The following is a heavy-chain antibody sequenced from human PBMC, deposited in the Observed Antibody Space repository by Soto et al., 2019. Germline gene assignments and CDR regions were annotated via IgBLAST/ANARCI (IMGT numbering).Heavy chain of an antibody. CDR1: GGTFSSYA. J-gene: IGHJ6*02. V-gene: IGHV1-69*13. D-gene: IGHD2-2*01. CDR2: IIPIFGTA. CDR3: ARKTAYCSSTSCRGGGYYYYGMDV. Sequence: SVKVSCKASGGTFSSYAISWVRQAPGQGLEWMGGIIPIFGTANYAQKFQGRVTITADESTSTAYMELSSLRSEDTAVYYCARKTAYCSSTSCRGGGYYYYGMDVWGHGTTVTVSS.